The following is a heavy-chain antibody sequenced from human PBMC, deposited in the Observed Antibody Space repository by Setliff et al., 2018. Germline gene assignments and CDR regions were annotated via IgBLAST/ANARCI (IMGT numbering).Heavy chain of an antibody. CDR2: IYYSGST. Sequence: PSETLSLTCTVSGGSISSHYWSWIRQPPGKGLEWIGSIYYSGSTYYNPSLKSRVTISVDTSKNQFSLKLSSVTAADTAVYYCATLRYFDWFLFDYWGQGTLVTVSS. V-gene: IGHV4-59*05. J-gene: IGHJ4*02. CDR3: ATLRYFDWFLFDY. CDR1: GGSISSHY. D-gene: IGHD3-9*01.